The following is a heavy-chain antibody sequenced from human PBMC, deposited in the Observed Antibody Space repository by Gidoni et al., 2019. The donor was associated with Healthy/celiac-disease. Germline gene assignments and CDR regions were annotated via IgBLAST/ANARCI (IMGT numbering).Heavy chain of an antibody. CDR2: INPNSGGT. D-gene: IGHD6-13*01. V-gene: IGHV1-2*02. CDR3: ARDRGGIAAAGGY. J-gene: IGHJ4*02. Sequence: QGQLVQSGAEVTKPGASVKVSCKASGYTFTGSYMHWVRQAPGQGLDGMGWINPNSGGTHYAQKFQGRVTMTRDKSISTAYMELSRRRSDDTAVYYCARDRGGIAAAGGYWGQGTLVTVSS. CDR1: GYTFTGSY.